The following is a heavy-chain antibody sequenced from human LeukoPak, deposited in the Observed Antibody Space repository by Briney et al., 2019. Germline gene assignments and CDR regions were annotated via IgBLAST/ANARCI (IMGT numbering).Heavy chain of an antibody. V-gene: IGHV3-48*04. CDR1: RFIFSSYG. CDR3: ARDRGSAAAGTWYYAMDV. D-gene: IGHD6-13*01. J-gene: IGHJ6*02. Sequence: PGGSLRLSCAASRFIFSSYGMHWVRQAPGKGLEWVSSSTSSDNIHYADAVKGRFTSSRDNAKNSVYLQMNSLRAEDTAVYYCARDRGSAAAGTWYYAMDVWGQGTTVTVSS. CDR2: STSSDNI.